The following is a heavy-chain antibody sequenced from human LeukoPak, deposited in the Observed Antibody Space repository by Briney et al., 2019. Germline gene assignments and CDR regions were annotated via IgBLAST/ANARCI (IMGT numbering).Heavy chain of an antibody. D-gene: IGHD2-2*02. CDR1: GGSISSGDY. V-gene: IGHV4-61*05. CDR2: IYYSGST. J-gene: IGHJ4*02. CDR3: ASRYFCSSTSCYTFDY. Sequence: SETLSLTCTVSGGSISSGDYWGWIRQSPDKGLEWIGYIYYSGSTNYNPSLQSRVTISVDTSKNQFSLKLNSVTAADTAVYYCASRYFCSSTSCYTFDYWGQGTLVTVSS.